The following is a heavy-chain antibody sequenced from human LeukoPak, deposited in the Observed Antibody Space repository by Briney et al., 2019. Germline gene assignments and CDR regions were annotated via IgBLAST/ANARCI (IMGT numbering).Heavy chain of an antibody. V-gene: IGHV1-2*02. J-gene: IGHJ4*02. Sequence: GASVKVSCKASGYTFTGYYMHWVRQAPGQGLEWMGWINPNSGGTNYAQKFQGRVTMTRDTSISTAYMELSRLRSDDTAGYYCARGTTREMATITLAYWGQGTLVTVSS. CDR3: ARGTTREMATITLAY. D-gene: IGHD5-24*01. CDR1: GYTFTGYY. CDR2: INPNSGGT.